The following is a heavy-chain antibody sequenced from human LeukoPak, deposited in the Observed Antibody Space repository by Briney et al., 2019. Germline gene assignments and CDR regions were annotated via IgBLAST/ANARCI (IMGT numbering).Heavy chain of an antibody. D-gene: IGHD5-18*01. CDR3: ARDRGYSYGYDY. V-gene: IGHV3-53*01. CDR1: GFTVSSNY. CDR2: IYSGGST. Sequence: GGSLRLSCAASGFTVSSNYMSWVRQAPGKGLEWVSVIYSGGSTYYADSVKGRFTISRDNSKNTLYLQMNSLRAEDTAVYYCARDRGYSYGYDYWGQGTLVTVSS. J-gene: IGHJ4*02.